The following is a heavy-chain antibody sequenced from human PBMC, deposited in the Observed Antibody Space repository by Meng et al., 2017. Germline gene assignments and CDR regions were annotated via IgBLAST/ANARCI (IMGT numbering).Heavy chain of an antibody. CDR2: IYYSGST. CDR3: ARDATAMVHYFDY. J-gene: IGHJ4*02. D-gene: IGHD5-18*01. V-gene: IGHV4-59*12. CDR1: GGSISSYY. Sequence: SETLSLTCTVSGGSISSYYWSWIRQPPGKGLEWIGSIYYSGSTYYNPSLKSRVTISVDTSKNQFSLKLSSVTAADTAVYYCARDATAMVHYFDYWGQGTLVNVDS.